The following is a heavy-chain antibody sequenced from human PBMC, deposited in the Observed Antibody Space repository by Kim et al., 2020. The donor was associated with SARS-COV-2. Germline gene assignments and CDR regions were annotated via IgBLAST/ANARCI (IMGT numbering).Heavy chain of an antibody. CDR1: GFTFDNYA. V-gene: IGHV3-23*01. Sequence: GGSLRLSCAASGFTFDNYAMNWVRQAPGKGLEWVSGISGSGVSTDYADTVKGRFTISRDNSKNTLYVQMNSLRAEDTAVYYCAKQANRDYNDNNGRQFDYWGQGTLVTVSS. CDR2: ISGSGVST. D-gene: IGHD3-22*01. J-gene: IGHJ4*02. CDR3: AKQANRDYNDNNGRQFDY.